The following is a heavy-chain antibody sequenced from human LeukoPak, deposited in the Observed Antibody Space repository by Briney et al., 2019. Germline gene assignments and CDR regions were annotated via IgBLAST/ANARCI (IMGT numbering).Heavy chain of an antibody. CDR3: ARTEYCSPSSCKYASF. Sequence: GGSLRLSCAASGFTFSSNWMHWVRHAPGKGLVWVSQINSDGSSTNYADSVKGRFTISRDNAKNTLYLQMNSLTADDTAVYFCARTEYCSPSSCKYASFWGQGTMVTVSS. D-gene: IGHD2-2*01. CDR1: GFTFSSNW. CDR2: INSDGSST. V-gene: IGHV3-74*01. J-gene: IGHJ3*01.